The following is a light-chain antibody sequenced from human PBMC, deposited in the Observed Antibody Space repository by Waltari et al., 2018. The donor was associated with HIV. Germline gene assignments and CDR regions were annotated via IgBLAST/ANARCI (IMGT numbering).Light chain of an antibody. V-gene: IGKV3-15*01. CDR1: QSVSSN. J-gene: IGKJ3*01. Sequence: EIVMTQSPATLSVSPGERATLSCRASQSVSSNLAGYPQKPGQAPRLLVFGASTRATGITARFSGSCSGTEFTLTISSLQSEDFAVYYCQQYKNWPPEITFGPGTKVDIK. CDR2: GAS. CDR3: QQYKNWPPEIT.